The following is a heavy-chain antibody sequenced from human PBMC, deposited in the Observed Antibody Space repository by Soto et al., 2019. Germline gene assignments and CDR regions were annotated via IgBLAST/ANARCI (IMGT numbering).Heavy chain of an antibody. Sequence: QSTLKESGPTVVKPTQTLTLTCTFSGFSLTTNGVGVGWVRQPPGKTLEWLALIYWDDDKRYRPSLKTRLTITKDTSKNQVVLTMTNMDPADTATYYCTLIRTTVTTLWGQGTLVTVSS. J-gene: IGHJ4*02. D-gene: IGHD4-4*01. V-gene: IGHV2-5*02. CDR1: GFSLTTNGVG. CDR2: IYWDDDK. CDR3: TLIRTTVTTL.